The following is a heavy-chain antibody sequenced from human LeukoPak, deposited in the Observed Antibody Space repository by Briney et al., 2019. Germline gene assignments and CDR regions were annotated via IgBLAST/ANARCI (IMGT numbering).Heavy chain of an antibody. Sequence: GGSLRLSCAASGFTFSSYSMNWVRQAPGKGLEWVSSISSSSSYIYYADSVKGRLTISRDNAKNSLYLQMNSLRAEDTAVYYCARVTCSGGSCYFDYWGQGTLVTVSS. J-gene: IGHJ4*02. V-gene: IGHV3-21*01. CDR3: ARVTCSGGSCYFDY. D-gene: IGHD2-15*01. CDR1: GFTFSSYS. CDR2: ISSSSSYI.